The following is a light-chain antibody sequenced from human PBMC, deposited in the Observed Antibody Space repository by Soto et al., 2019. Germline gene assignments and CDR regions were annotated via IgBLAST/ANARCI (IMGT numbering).Light chain of an antibody. V-gene: IGLV2-14*01. CDR2: EVS. J-gene: IGLJ2*01. CDR1: SSDVGANNY. Sequence: QSALTQPASVSGSPGQPITISCTGTSSDVGANNYVSWYQHHPGKAPKRLIYEVSNRPSGVSSRFCGSKSGNTASLTISGLQAEDQADYYRSSYINSSNFVVFGGW. CDR3: SSYINSSNFVV.